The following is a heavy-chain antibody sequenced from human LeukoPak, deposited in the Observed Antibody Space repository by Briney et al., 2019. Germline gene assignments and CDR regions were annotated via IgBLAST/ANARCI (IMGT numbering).Heavy chain of an antibody. V-gene: IGHV1-2*02. CDR2: INPNTAGT. Sequence: GASVKVSCKASGYTFTGYYFHWVRQAPGQGLEWMGWINPNTAGTNYAQKFLGGVTLTWDTSISTAYVELNRLTSDDTAVYYCATSAGDYRAGHYYYMGVWGKGTSVTVSS. CDR1: GYTFTGYY. CDR3: ATSAGDYRAGHYYYMGV. D-gene: IGHD4-11*01. J-gene: IGHJ6*03.